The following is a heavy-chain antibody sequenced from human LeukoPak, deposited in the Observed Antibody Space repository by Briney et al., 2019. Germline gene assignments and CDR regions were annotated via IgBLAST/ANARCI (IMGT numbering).Heavy chain of an antibody. D-gene: IGHD3-22*01. J-gene: IGHJ4*02. Sequence: PGGSLRLSCAASGFTFSSYAMSWVRQAPGKGLEWVSVISGSGGSTYYADSVKGRFTISRDKSKNTLYVQMNSLRADDTAVYYCTKDASYAREFDNSGFFIDWGQGTLVTVSS. V-gene: IGHV3-23*01. CDR2: ISGSGGST. CDR3: TKDASYAREFDNSGFFID. CDR1: GFTFSSYA.